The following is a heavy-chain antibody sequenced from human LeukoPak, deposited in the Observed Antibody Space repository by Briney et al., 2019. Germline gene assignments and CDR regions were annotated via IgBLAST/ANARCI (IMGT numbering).Heavy chain of an antibody. Sequence: ASETLSLTCTVSGGSISSGDYYWSWIRQPPGKGLEWIGYIYYSGSTYYNPSLKSRVTISVDTSKNQFSLKLSSVTAADTAVYYCARVAPWDGSGSYGGGLFDYWGQGTLVTVSS. J-gene: IGHJ4*02. CDR3: ARVAPWDGSGSYGGGLFDY. V-gene: IGHV4-30-4*01. D-gene: IGHD3-10*01. CDR1: GGSISSGDYY. CDR2: IYYSGST.